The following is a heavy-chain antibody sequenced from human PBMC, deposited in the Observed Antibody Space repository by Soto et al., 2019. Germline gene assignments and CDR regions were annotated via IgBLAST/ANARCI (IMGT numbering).Heavy chain of an antibody. V-gene: IGHV1-2*04. J-gene: IGHJ5*02. D-gene: IGHD1-1*01. Sequence: VQLVQSGAEVKKPGASVKVSCKASGYTFTGYYMHWVRQAPGQGLEWMGWINPNSGGTNYAQKFQGWGTMTRDTSISTAYMELSRLRSDDTDVYYCARGGRTTGRPDTSWFDPWGQGTLVTVSS. CDR2: INPNSGGT. CDR1: GYTFTGYY. CDR3: ARGGRTTGRPDTSWFDP.